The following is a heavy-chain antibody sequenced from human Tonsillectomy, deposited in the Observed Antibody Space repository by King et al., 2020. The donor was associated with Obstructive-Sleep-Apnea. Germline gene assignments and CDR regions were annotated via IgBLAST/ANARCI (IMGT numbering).Heavy chain of an antibody. Sequence: VQLVESGGGVVQPVRSLRLSCAASGFTFSSYGMHWVRQAPGKGLEWVALMSYDGNNKFYADSVKGRFTISRDTAKNTLYLQMSSLRAEDTAVYYCASAAMRAPAFDYWGQGTLVTVSS. CDR1: GFTFSSYG. J-gene: IGHJ4*02. V-gene: IGHV3-30*03. CDR3: ASAAMRAPAFDY. CDR2: MSYDGNNK. D-gene: IGHD2-2*01.